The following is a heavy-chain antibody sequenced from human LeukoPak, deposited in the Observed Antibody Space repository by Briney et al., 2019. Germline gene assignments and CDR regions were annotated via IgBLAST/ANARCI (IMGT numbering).Heavy chain of an antibody. CDR3: AREEATVAGTKNWFDP. CDR2: INHSGST. D-gene: IGHD6-19*01. J-gene: IGHJ5*02. V-gene: IGHV4-34*01. Sequence: PSETLSLTCAAYGGSFSGYFWSWIRPPPGKGLEWIGEINHSGSTNYNPSLKSRVTISVDTSKNQFSLKMSSVTAADTAVYYCAREEATVAGTKNWFDPWGQGTLVTVSS. CDR1: GGSFSGYF.